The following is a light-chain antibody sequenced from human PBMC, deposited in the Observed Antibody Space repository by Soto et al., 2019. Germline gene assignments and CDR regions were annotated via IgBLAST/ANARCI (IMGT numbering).Light chain of an antibody. V-gene: IGKV3-20*01. Sequence: EIVLTQSPGTLSLSPGERATLSCRASQSASSSLAWYQQKPGLAPTLLISDASSRASGVPDRFTGGGSGTDFTLTIRRMETQDFAMYYCQHYAGSPITFGQGTRLEI. CDR1: QSASSS. J-gene: IGKJ5*01. CDR3: QHYAGSPIT. CDR2: DAS.